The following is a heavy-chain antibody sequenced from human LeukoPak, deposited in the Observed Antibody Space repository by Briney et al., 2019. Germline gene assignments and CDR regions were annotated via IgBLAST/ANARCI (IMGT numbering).Heavy chain of an antibody. CDR3: ARDYSLPDY. J-gene: IGHJ4*02. V-gene: IGHV3-74*01. CDR1: GFTFSDYW. Sequence: GGSLRLSCAVSGFTFSDYWFHWVRQAPGKGLVWISRINSVGTITDYADSVKGRFTISRDNARSTLYLHMKSLTAEDSAVYYCARDYSLPDYWGQGTLVTVTS. CDR2: INSVGTIT. D-gene: IGHD4-11*01.